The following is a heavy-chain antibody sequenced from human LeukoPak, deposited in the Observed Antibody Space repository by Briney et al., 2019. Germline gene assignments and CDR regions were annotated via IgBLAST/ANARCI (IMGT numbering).Heavy chain of an antibody. CDR1: GXAISSYY. CDR2: IYYSGST. V-gene: IGHV4-59*01. Sequence: PSETLSLTWTVSGXAISSYYGSWIRQPPGKGLEWIGYIYYSGSTNYNPSLKSRVTISVDTSKNQFSLKLSSVTAADTAVYYCARRRDGYEALDYWGQGTLVTVSS. D-gene: IGHD5-24*01. J-gene: IGHJ4*02. CDR3: ARRRDGYEALDY.